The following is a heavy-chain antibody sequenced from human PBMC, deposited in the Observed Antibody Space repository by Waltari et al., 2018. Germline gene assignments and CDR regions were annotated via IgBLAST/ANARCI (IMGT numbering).Heavy chain of an antibody. CDR2: ISAYNGNT. D-gene: IGHD2-15*01. Sequence: QVQLVQSGAEVKKPGASVKVSCKASGYTFTSYGISWVRQAPGQGLEWMGWISAYNGNTNYAQKLQGRVPMTTDTSTSTAYMELRSLRSDDTAVYYCARGYCSGGSCYNYYYYYYMDVWGKGTTVTVSS. CDR3: ARGYCSGGSCYNYYYYYYMDV. J-gene: IGHJ6*03. CDR1: GYTFTSYG. V-gene: IGHV1-18*01.